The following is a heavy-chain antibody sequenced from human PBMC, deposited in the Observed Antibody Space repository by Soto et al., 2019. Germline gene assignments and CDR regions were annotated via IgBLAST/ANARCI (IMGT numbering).Heavy chain of an antibody. J-gene: IGHJ3*02. Sequence: QVQLVQSGAEVKKPGSSVKVSCKASGGTFSSYTISWVRQAPGQGLEWMGRIIPILGIANYAQKFQGRVTITADKSTSTAYMELSSLRSEDTAVYYCARDSLEDGVVVVAADSGAFDIWGQGTMVTVSS. V-gene: IGHV1-69*08. CDR3: ARDSLEDGVVVVAADSGAFDI. D-gene: IGHD2-15*01. CDR2: IIPILGIA. CDR1: GGTFSSYT.